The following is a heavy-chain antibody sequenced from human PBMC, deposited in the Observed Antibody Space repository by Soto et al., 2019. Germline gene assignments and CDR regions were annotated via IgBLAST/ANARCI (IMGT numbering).Heavy chain of an antibody. CDR1: GGSISSGGYY. V-gene: IGHV4-31*03. Sequence: QVQLQESGPGLVKPSQTLSLTCTVSGGSISSGGYYWSWIRQHPGKGLEWIGYIYYSGTTYYNPSIKSRVTISVDTSKNQFSLKLSSVTAADTAVYYFARKGDGTLHDYWGQGTLVTVSS. J-gene: IGHJ4*02. CDR3: ARKGDGTLHDY. CDR2: IYYSGTT.